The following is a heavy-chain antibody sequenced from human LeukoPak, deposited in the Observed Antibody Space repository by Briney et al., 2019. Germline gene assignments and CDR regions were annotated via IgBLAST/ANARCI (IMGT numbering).Heavy chain of an antibody. V-gene: IGHV3-21*01. CDR1: GFTFSSYS. J-gene: IGHJ6*03. Sequence: GGSLRLSCAASGFTFSSYSMNWVRQAPGKGLEWVSSISTTSTYIYYLDSVKGRFTISRGNAKNSLYLQMNSLRAEDTAVYYCARVGEITSRRPYYYHYMDVWGKGTTVTVSS. CDR3: ARVGEITSRRPYYYHYMDV. CDR2: ISTTSTYI. D-gene: IGHD1-14*01.